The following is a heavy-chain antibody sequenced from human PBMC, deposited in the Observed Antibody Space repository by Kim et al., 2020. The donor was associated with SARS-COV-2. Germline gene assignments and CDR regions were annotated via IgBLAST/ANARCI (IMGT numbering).Heavy chain of an antibody. D-gene: IGHD3-16*01. J-gene: IGHJ6*02. CDR2: A. CDR3: ARVGEGAFMDV. V-gene: IGHV1-69*01. Sequence: ANYAQKVQGRVTITADESTSTAYMGLSSLRSEDTAVYYCARVGEGAFMDVWGQGTTVTVSS.